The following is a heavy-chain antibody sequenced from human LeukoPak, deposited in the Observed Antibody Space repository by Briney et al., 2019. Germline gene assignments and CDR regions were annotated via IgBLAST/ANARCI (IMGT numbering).Heavy chain of an antibody. CDR2: ITGSGDTT. D-gene: IGHD6-13*01. Sequence: PGASLRLSCAASGFIFRNYAMSWVRQAPGEGLEWVSAITGSGDTTYYAGSVKGRFTISRDNSKNTLYLQMNSLRAEDTAVYYCAKDQQGFDYWGQGTLVTVSS. CDR1: GFIFRNYA. J-gene: IGHJ4*02. V-gene: IGHV3-23*01. CDR3: AKDQQGFDY.